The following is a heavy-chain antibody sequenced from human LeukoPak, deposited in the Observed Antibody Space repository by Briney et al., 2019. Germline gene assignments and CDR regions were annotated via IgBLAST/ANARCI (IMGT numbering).Heavy chain of an antibody. J-gene: IGHJ3*02. CDR2: INHRGST. V-gene: IGHV4-34*01. D-gene: IGHD3-9*01. CDR3: ASFLRYFDWPDAFDI. CDR1: GGSFSGYY. Sequence: SETLSLTCAVYGGSFSGYYWSWIRQPPGKGLEWIGEINHRGSTNYNPSLKSRVTISVDTSKNQFSLELSSVTAADTAVYYCASFLRYFDWPDAFDIWGQGTMVTVSS.